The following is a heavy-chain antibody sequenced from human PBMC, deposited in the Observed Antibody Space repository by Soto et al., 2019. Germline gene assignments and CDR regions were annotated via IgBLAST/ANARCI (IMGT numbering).Heavy chain of an antibody. V-gene: IGHV5-51*01. CDR2: IYPGDSDT. CDR1: GYSFTSYW. D-gene: IGHD2-8*01. CDR3: ARHSVRLPLRLKWGMDV. J-gene: IGHJ6*02. Sequence: PGESLKISCKGSGYSFTSYWIGWVRQMPGKGLEWMGIIYPGDSDTRYSPSFQGQVTISADKSISTAYLQWSSLKASDTAMYYCARHSVRLPLRLKWGMDVWGQGTTVTVSS.